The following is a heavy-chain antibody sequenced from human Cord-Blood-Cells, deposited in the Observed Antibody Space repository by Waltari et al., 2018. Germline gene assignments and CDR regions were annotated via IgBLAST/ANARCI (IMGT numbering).Heavy chain of an antibody. CDR3: ARGLSQQLVLDAFDI. Sequence: QVQLVQSGAEVKKPGASVTVSCKASGYTFPAYYLPWVPPPPGQGLEWMGWINPNSGGTNYAQKFQGRVTMTRDTSISTAYMELSRLRSDDTAVYYCARGLSQQLVLDAFDIWGQGTMVTVSS. J-gene: IGHJ3*02. CDR2: INPNSGGT. D-gene: IGHD6-13*01. V-gene: IGHV1-2*02. CDR1: GYTFPAYY.